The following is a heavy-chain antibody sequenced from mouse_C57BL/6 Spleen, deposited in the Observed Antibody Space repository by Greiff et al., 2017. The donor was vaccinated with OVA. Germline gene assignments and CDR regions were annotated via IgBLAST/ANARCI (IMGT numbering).Heavy chain of an antibody. D-gene: IGHD1-1*01. Sequence: EVMLVESGGGLVKPGGSLKLSCAASGFTFSSYAMSWVRQTPEKRLEWVATISDGGSYTYYPDNVKGRFTISRYNAKKNLYLQMSHLKSEDTAMYYCARYHRSSYWYFDGWGTGTTVTVSS. J-gene: IGHJ1*03. CDR3: ARYHRSSYWYFDG. CDR1: GFTFSSYA. V-gene: IGHV5-4*03. CDR2: ISDGGSYT.